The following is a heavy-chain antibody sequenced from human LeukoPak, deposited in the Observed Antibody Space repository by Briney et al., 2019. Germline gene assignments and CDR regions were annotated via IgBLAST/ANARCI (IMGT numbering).Heavy chain of an antibody. J-gene: IGHJ3*02. CDR1: GGSISSGDYY. Sequence: SETLSLTCTVSGGSISSGDYYWSWIRQPPGKGLERIGYIYYSGSTYYKPSLKSRLTISVDTSKNQFSLKLSSVTAADTAVYYCARGGSGNSGWAAFDIWGQGTMVTVSS. D-gene: IGHD2-15*01. CDR2: IYYSGST. V-gene: IGHV4-30-4*01. CDR3: ARGGSGNSGWAAFDI.